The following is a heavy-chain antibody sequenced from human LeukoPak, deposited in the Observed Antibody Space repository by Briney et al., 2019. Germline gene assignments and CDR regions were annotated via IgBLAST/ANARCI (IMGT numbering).Heavy chain of an antibody. CDR3: ASRKLGKDY. Sequence: SETLSLTCTISGGSVSDYYWSWIRQSPGKGLEWIGYIYYTGSTSYNPSLKSRVTISADTSKNEFSLKLNSVTAADTAVYYCASRKLGKDYWGQGILVTVSS. CDR2: IYYTGST. V-gene: IGHV4-59*02. J-gene: IGHJ4*02. D-gene: IGHD7-27*01. CDR1: GGSVSDYY.